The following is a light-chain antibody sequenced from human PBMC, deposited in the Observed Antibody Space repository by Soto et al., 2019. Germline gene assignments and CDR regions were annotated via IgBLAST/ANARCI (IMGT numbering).Light chain of an antibody. CDR3: QQLNSDPHT. CDR2: AAS. CDR1: QGISSY. Sequence: DIQLTQSPSFLSASVGDRVTITCRASQGISSYLAWYQQKPGKAPKLLIYAASTLQSGVPSRFSGSGSGTEFTLTISSLQPEDFATYCCQQLNSDPHTFGQGTRLEIK. V-gene: IGKV1-9*01. J-gene: IGKJ5*01.